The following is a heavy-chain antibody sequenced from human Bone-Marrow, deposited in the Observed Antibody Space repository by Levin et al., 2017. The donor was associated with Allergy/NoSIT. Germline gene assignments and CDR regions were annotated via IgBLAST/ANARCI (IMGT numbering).Heavy chain of an antibody. Sequence: RSQTLSLPCTVSGGSVPSDSYSWSWIRQPAGEGLEWIGHISTSGNTNYNPSLKRRVSISVDTSKNQFSLKLPSVTAADTAVYFCARVVGGDWFDPWGQGTLVTVSS. CDR3: ARVVGGDWFDP. D-gene: IGHD3-16*01. J-gene: IGHJ5*02. CDR1: GGSVPSDSYS. V-gene: IGHV4-61*09. CDR2: ISTSGNT.